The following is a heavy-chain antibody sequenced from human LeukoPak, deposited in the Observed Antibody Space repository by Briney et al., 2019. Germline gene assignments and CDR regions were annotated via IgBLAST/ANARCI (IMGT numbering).Heavy chain of an antibody. CDR2: ISAYNGNT. D-gene: IGHD3-10*01. CDR1: GYTFTSYG. V-gene: IGHV1-18*01. J-gene: IGHJ4*02. CDR3: ARDRYYYGSGSLSHAVINDY. Sequence: ASVKVSCKASGYTFTSYGISWVRQAPGQGLEWMGWISAYNGNTNYAQKLQGRVTMTTDTSTSTAYMELSSLRSEDTAVYYCARDRYYYGSGSLSHAVINDYWGQGTLVTVSS.